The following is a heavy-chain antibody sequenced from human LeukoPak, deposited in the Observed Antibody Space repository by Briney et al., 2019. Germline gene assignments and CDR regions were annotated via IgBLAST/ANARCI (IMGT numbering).Heavy chain of an antibody. V-gene: IGHV1-2*06. J-gene: IGHJ5*02. Sequence: ASVKVSCKASGYTFTGYYLHWAREAPGQGLEWMGRINPDSGGTNYAQKFQGRVTMTRDMSISTAYMELNRLTSDDTAVYYCARACSGGSCYSDNWLDPWGQGTLVTVSS. CDR1: GYTFTGYY. CDR2: INPDSGGT. CDR3: ARACSGGSCYSDNWLDP. D-gene: IGHD2-15*01.